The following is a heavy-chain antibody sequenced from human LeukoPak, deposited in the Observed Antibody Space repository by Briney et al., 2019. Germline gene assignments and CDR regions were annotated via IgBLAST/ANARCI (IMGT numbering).Heavy chain of an antibody. CDR2: IKYDGSEQ. D-gene: IGHD3-10*01. CDR3: ARDYGWSFAN. V-gene: IGHV3-7*03. J-gene: IGHJ4*02. CDR1: GFIFSSHW. Sequence: GGSLRLSCTSSGFIFSSHWMNWVRQAPGKGPEWVANIKYDGSEQYYVDSVKGRFSISRDNTKNLLYLQMNSLRVEDTAVYYCARDYGWSFANWGQGTLVTVSS.